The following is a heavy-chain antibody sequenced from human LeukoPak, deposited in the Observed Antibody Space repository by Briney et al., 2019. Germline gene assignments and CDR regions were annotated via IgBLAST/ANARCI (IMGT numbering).Heavy chain of an antibody. CDR2: IKQDGSEK. V-gene: IGHV3-7*01. J-gene: IGHJ4*02. CDR3: ARDPGDYYDSSGYYYLDY. Sequence: GGSLRLSCAASGFTFSSYWMSWVRQAPGKGLEWVANIKQDGSEKYYVDSVKCRFTISRDNAKNSLYLQMNSLRAEDTAVYYCARDPGDYYDSSGYYYLDYWGQGTLVTVSS. CDR1: GFTFSSYW. D-gene: IGHD3-22*01.